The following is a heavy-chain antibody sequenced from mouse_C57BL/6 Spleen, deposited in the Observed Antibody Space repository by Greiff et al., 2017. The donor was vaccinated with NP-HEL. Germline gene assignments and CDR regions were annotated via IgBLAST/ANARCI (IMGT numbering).Heavy chain of an antibody. J-gene: IGHJ1*03. CDR2: ISSGGSYT. CDR1: GFTFSSYG. D-gene: IGHD2-13*01. CDR3: ARHDYDNNEGCYIDV. V-gene: IGHV5-6*01. Sequence: EVKLMESGGDLVKPGGSLKLSCAASGFTFSSYGMSWVRQTPDKRLEWVATISSGGSYTYYPDSVKGRFTISRDNAKNTLYLQMSSLKSEDTAMYYCARHDYDNNEGCYIDVWGTGTSVTVSS.